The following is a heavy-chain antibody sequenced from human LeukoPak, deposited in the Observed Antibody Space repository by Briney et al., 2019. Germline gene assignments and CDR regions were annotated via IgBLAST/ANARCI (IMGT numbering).Heavy chain of an antibody. CDR2: INPNSGGT. V-gene: IGHV1-2*02. CDR1: GYTFPGYF. Sequence: ASVKVSCKASGYTFPGYFMHWVRQAPGQGLEWMGRINPNSGGTNYAQKFQGRVTMTRDTSISTAYMELSRLRSDDTAVYYCARGWTPLLWFGESHGYYFDYWGQGTLVTVSS. J-gene: IGHJ4*02. CDR3: ARGWTPLLWFGESHGYYFDY. D-gene: IGHD3-10*01.